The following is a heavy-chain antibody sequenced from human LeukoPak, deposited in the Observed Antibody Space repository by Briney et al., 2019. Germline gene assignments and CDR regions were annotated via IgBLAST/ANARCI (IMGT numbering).Heavy chain of an antibody. D-gene: IGHD3-10*01. Sequence: ASVKVSCKAFGYTFSSNVISWVRPAPGQGLEWMGWISAYNGNTNYAQKLQGRVTMTTDTSTSTAYMELRSLRSDDKAVYYCARAPQAYYGWDYWGQGTLVTVSS. CDR2: ISAYNGNT. V-gene: IGHV1-18*01. CDR3: ARAPQAYYGWDY. CDR1: GYTFSSNV. J-gene: IGHJ4*02.